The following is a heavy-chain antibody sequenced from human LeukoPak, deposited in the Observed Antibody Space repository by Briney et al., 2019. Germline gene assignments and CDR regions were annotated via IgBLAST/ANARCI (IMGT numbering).Heavy chain of an antibody. CDR1: GGSVSSGSYY. J-gene: IGHJ5*02. CDR3: ARSYCGGDCYENWFDP. Sequence: SETLSLTCTVSGGSVSSGSYYWSWIRQPPGKGLEWIGYIYYSGSTNYNLSLKSRVTISVDTSKNQFSLKLSSVTAADTAVYYCARSYCGGDCYENWFDPWGQGTLVTVSS. D-gene: IGHD2-21*02. CDR2: IYYSGST. V-gene: IGHV4-61*01.